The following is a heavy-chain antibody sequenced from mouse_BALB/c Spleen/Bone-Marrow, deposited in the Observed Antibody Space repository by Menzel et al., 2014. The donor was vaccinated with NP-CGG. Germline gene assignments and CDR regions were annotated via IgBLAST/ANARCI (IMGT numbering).Heavy chain of an antibody. J-gene: IGHJ2*01. CDR1: GYPFSSYW. CDR2: IYPGDGDT. CDR3: ARKYRDY. D-gene: IGHD2-14*01. Sequence: QVQLQQPGAELVRPGFSVKISCKASGYPFSSYWMNWVKQRPGQGLEWIGQIYPGDGDTNYNGKFKGNATLTADKSSSEPYMRLIGQTSEDSGVCFGARKYRDYWGQGTTLTVSS. V-gene: IGHV1-80*01.